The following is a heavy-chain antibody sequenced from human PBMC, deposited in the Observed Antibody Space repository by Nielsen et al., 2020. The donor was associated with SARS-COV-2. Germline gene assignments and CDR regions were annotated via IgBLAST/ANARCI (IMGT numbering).Heavy chain of an antibody. CDR3: AKKFGLNWNYDS. J-gene: IGHJ5*01. CDR1: GFTFDDYA. CDR2: ISWNSGSI. V-gene: IGHV3-9*01. D-gene: IGHD1-7*01. Sequence: GGSLRLSCAASGFTFDDYAMHWVRQAPGKGLEWVSGISWNSGSIGYADSVKGRFTISRDNSKNTLYLQMNSLRAEDTAVYYCAKKFGLNWNYDSWGQGTLVTVSS.